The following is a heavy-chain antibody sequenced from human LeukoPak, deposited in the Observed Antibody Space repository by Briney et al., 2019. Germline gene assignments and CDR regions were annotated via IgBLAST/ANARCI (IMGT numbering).Heavy chain of an antibody. CDR1: EYTFTSYY. V-gene: IGHV1-46*01. D-gene: IGHD1-26*01. Sequence: ASVKVSCKASEYTFTSYYMHWVRQAPGQGLEWMGIINPSGGSTSYAQKFQGRVTMTRDTSTSTVYMELSSLRSEDTAVYYCAREFQVGEGSIQENYYYYGMDVWGQGTTVTVSS. CDR3: AREFQVGEGSIQENYYYYGMDV. CDR2: INPSGGST. J-gene: IGHJ6*02.